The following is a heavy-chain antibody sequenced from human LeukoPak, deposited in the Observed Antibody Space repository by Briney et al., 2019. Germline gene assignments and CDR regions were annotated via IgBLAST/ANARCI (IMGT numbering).Heavy chain of an antibody. Sequence: SETLSLTCTVSGVSISTYSWSWIRQPPGKGLEWIGYISYSGSTYYNPSLKSRVTISVDTSKNQFSLKLSSVTAADTAVYYCARGMGGVYDSSGFSKAVNDYWGQGTLVTVSS. CDR3: ARGMGGVYDSSGFSKAVNDY. CDR2: ISYSGST. V-gene: IGHV4-59*08. D-gene: IGHD3-22*01. CDR1: GVSISTYS. J-gene: IGHJ4*02.